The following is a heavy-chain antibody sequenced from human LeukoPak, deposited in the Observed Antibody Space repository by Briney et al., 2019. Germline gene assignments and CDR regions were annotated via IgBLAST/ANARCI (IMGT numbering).Heavy chain of an antibody. V-gene: IGHV4-39*07. CDR2: IYYSGST. CDR3: ARDPRGTLNWFDP. D-gene: IGHD2-15*01. Sequence: PSETLSLTCTVSGGSISSSSYYWGWIRQPPGKGLEWIGSIYYSGSTYYNPSLKSRVTISVDTSKNQFSLKLSSVTAADTAVYYCARDPRGTLNWFDPWGQGTLVTVSS. J-gene: IGHJ5*02. CDR1: GGSISSSSYY.